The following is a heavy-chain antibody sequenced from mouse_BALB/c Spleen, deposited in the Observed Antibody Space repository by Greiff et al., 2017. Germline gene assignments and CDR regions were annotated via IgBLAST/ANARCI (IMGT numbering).Heavy chain of an antibody. Sequence: EVKVEESGGGLVQPGGSMKLSCVASGFTFSNYWMIWVRQSPEKGLEWVAEIRLKSNNYATHYAESVKGRFTISRDDSKSSVYLQMNNLRAEDTGIYYCTRHGNYVDYAMDYWGQGTSVTVSS. V-gene: IGHV6-6*02. CDR2: IRLKSNNYAT. J-gene: IGHJ4*01. CDR1: GFTFSNYW. CDR3: TRHGNYVDYAMDY. D-gene: IGHD2-1*01.